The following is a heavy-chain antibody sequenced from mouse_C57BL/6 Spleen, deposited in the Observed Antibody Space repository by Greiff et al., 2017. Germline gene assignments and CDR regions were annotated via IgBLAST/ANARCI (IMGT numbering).Heavy chain of an antibody. V-gene: IGHV5-9-1*02. J-gene: IGHJ4*01. CDR2: ISSGGDYI. Sequence: EVKLVESGEGLVKPGGSLKLSCAASGFTFSSYAMSWVRQTPEKRLEWVAYISSGGDYIYYADTVKGRFTISRDNARNTLYLQMSSLKSEDTAMYYCTRAYDYFYAMDYWGQGTSVTVSS. CDR1: GFTFSSYA. D-gene: IGHD2-4*01. CDR3: TRAYDYFYAMDY.